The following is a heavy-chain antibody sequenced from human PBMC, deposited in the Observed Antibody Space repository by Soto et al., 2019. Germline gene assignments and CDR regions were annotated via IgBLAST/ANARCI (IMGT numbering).Heavy chain of an antibody. Sequence: QVQLVESGGGVVQPGRSLRLSCAASGFTFSSYGMHWVRQAPGKGLEWVAVISYDGSNKYYADSVKGRFTISRDNSKNTLYLQMNSLRAEDTAVYYCAKATRDCSSTSCNDAFDIWGQGTMVTVSS. D-gene: IGHD2-2*01. CDR1: GFTFSSYG. CDR3: AKATRDCSSTSCNDAFDI. J-gene: IGHJ3*02. CDR2: ISYDGSNK. V-gene: IGHV3-30*18.